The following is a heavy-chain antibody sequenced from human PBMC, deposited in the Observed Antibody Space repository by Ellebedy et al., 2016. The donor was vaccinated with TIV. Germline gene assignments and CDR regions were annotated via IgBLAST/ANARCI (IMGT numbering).Heavy chain of an antibody. CDR3: ARGDGYHYFNS. CDR2: IYYSGST. D-gene: IGHD5-24*01. Sequence: SETLSLTCTVSGGSISSSGYYWGWIRQSPGKGLEWIGSIYYSGSTYYNPSLKSRVTISVDTSKNQFSLRLRSVAAADIAMYYCARGDGYHYFNSWGQGTLVSVPP. V-gene: IGHV4-39*07. J-gene: IGHJ4*02. CDR1: GGSISSSGYY.